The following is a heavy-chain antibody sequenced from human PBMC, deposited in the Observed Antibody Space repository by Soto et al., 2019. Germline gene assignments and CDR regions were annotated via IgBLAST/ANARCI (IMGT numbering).Heavy chain of an antibody. CDR2: IIPAIGTP. CDR1: GGTFSSFA. D-gene: IGHD3-10*01. J-gene: IGHJ3*01. CDR3: ARDYGRQAPGL. Sequence: QVQLVQSGSEVKKPGSSVKVSSKVSGGTFSSFAISWVRQAPGQGLEWIGGIIPAIGTPDHAPKFRGRVTITADESTSTAYLELSSLTSNDTAAYFCARDYGRQAPGLWGQGTKVTVSS. V-gene: IGHV1-69*01.